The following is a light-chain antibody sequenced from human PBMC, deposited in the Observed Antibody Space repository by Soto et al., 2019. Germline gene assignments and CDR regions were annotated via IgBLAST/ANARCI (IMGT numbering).Light chain of an antibody. CDR2: RNT. CDR3: ASWDNNLSGYV. CDR1: TSNIGKTF. V-gene: IGLV1-47*01. Sequence: QSVLTQPPSASGTPGQTVHISCSGSTSNIGKTFVYWYQHFPGAAPKLLIYRNTLRPSGVPDRFSAYKSGTSTSLAISGLRSEDEADYYCASWDNNLSGYVFGTGTKVTFL. J-gene: IGLJ1*01.